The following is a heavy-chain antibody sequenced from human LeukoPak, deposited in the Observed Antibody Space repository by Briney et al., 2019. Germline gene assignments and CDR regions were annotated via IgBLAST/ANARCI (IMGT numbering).Heavy chain of an antibody. J-gene: IGHJ4*02. CDR2: INGDGSST. CDR1: GFTFSSYW. CDR3: ASGTLY. Sequence: GGSLRLSCAASGFTFSSYWMHWVRQAPGKGLVWVSRINGDGSSTSYADSVKGRFTISRDNAKNTLYLQMNSLRAEDTAVYYCASGTLYWGQGTLVTVSS. D-gene: IGHD1-7*01. V-gene: IGHV3-74*01.